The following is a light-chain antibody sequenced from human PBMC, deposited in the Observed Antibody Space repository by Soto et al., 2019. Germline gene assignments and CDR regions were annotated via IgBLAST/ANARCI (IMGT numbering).Light chain of an antibody. CDR2: GAS. J-gene: IGKJ5*01. Sequence: EIVLTQSPGTLSLSPGERATLSCRASQSVTTRLAWYRHKPGQAPTLLMSGASNRASGVPVRFSGSGSGTDFTLTITRLEPEDFALYYCQQYGGSPITFGLGTRLEIK. CDR3: QQYGGSPIT. V-gene: IGKV3-20*01. CDR1: QSVTTR.